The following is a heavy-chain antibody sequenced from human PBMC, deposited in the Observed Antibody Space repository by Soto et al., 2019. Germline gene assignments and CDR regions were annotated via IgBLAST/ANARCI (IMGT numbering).Heavy chain of an antibody. D-gene: IGHD6-13*01. CDR1: GFAFSSYG. Sequence: PGGSLRLSCAASGFAFSSYGMSWVRQTPGKGLEWVSGISGSGGSTFYIDSVKGRFSSSRDNSKNILYLQMNSLRAEDTAVYYCARGSLWYSSDYWGQGTLVTVSS. CDR3: ARGSLWYSSDY. J-gene: IGHJ4*02. V-gene: IGHV3-23*01. CDR2: ISGSGGST.